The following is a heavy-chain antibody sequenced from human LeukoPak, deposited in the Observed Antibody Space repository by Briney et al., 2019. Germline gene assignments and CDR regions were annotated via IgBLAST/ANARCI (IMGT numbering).Heavy chain of an antibody. CDR3: ARGFYGSGNS. Sequence: GGSLRLSCAASGFTFSNYWMYWVRQAPGRGPLWVSRISGDGITTYYAGSVKGRFTISRDNAKNTLYLQMHSLRAEDSAVYYCARGFYGSGNSWGPGTLVTVSS. V-gene: IGHV3-74*01. CDR1: GFTFSNYW. CDR2: ISGDGITT. J-gene: IGHJ4*01. D-gene: IGHD3-10*01.